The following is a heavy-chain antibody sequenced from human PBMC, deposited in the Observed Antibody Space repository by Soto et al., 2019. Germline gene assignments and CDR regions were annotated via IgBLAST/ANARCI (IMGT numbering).Heavy chain of an antibody. D-gene: IGHD1-26*01. CDR2: IYSGGTT. Sequence: EVQLVETGGGMIQPGGSLRLSCAVSGFSVSSNYMSWVRQAPGKGLEWVSLIYSGGTTSYADSVMCRFIISRDSSKNTLFLQMNSLRVEDTAVYYCARRYIVGVTGDYWGQGTLVTVSS. CDR1: GFSVSSNY. V-gene: IGHV3-53*02. J-gene: IGHJ4*02. CDR3: ARRYIVGVTGDY.